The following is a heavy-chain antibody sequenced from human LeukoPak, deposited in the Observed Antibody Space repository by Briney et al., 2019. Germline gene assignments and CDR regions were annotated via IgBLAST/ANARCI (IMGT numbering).Heavy chain of an antibody. D-gene: IGHD1-26*01. V-gene: IGHV3-23*01. CDR1: GFTFSSSA. CDR2: ISASGGST. J-gene: IGHJ4*02. Sequence: GGSLRLSCAASGFTFSSSAMSWVRQVPGKGPEWVSGISASGGSTYYADSVRGRFTISRDNSKNTLYVQMNSLRDEDTAVYYCAKDQRWELPHYLDSWGQGTLVTVSS. CDR3: AKDQRWELPHYLDS.